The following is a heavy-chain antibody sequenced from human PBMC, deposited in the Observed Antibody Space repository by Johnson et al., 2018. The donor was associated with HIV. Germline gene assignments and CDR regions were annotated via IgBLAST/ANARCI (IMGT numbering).Heavy chain of an antibody. J-gene: IGHJ3*02. CDR3: AKEVGKYWPDAFDI. Sequence: VQLVESGGGLVQPGGSLRLSCAASGFTFSSYWMHWVRQAPGKGLVWVSRIISGSGGSTHYADSVKGRFTISRDNSKSTLYLQMNSLRAEDTAIYYCAKEVGKYWPDAFDIWGQGTLVTVSS. V-gene: IGHV3-74*01. CDR1: GFTFSSYW. CDR2: IISGSGGST. D-gene: IGHD2-8*02.